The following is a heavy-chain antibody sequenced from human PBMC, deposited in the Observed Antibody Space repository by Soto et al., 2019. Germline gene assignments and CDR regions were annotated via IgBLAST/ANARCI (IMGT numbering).Heavy chain of an antibody. V-gene: IGHV3-23*01. CDR2: ISGSGGST. J-gene: IGHJ4*02. Sequence: GGSLRLSCAASGFTFSSYAMSWVRQAPGKGLEWVSAISGSGGSTYYADSVKCRFTISRDNSKNTLYLQMNSLRAEDTAVYYCAKDAGRGIVVVPAAIYVYWGQGTLVTVSS. CDR1: GFTFSSYA. D-gene: IGHD2-2*01. CDR3: AKDAGRGIVVVPAAIYVY.